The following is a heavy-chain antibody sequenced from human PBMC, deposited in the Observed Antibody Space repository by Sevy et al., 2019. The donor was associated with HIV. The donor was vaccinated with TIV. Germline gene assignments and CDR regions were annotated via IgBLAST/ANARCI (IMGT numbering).Heavy chain of an antibody. J-gene: IGHJ4*02. CDR3: AGENAWGRGYS. Sequence: SESLSLTCTVSGGSITSLYWNWIRQPPGKGLEWLANIYYNGHINYNPSLKSRVTLSLDTSKNQFSLRLSSVTAAHKAMYYCAGENAWGRGYSWGQGTLVTVSS. CDR1: GGSITSLY. V-gene: IGHV4-59*08. CDR2: IYYNGHI. D-gene: IGHD1-26*01.